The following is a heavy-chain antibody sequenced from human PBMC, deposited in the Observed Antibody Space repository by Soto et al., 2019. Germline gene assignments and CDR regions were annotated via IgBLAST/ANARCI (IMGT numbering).Heavy chain of an antibody. Sequence: QVQLVQSGAEVKKPGSSVKVSCKASGGTFSSYAISWVRQAPGQGPEWMGGIIPISDTTNYAQKFQGRVTITADESTSTAYMELSSLRSEDTAVYYCARSQGSSTSLEIYYYYYYGMDVWGQGTTVTVSS. CDR1: GGTFSSYA. V-gene: IGHV1-69*01. D-gene: IGHD2-2*01. CDR3: ARSQGSSTSLEIYYYYYYGMDV. J-gene: IGHJ6*02. CDR2: IIPISDTT.